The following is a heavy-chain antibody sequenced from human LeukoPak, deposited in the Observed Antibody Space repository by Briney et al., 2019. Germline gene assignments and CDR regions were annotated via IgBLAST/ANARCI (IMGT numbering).Heavy chain of an antibody. D-gene: IGHD5-18*01. Sequence: REASVTVSCRASGGTFSSYAISWVRQAPGQGLEWMGRIIPILGIANYAQKFQGRVTITADKSTSTAYMELSSLRSEDTAVYYCARDQVVYSYGSYYYGMDVWGQGTTVTVSS. CDR2: IIPILGIA. J-gene: IGHJ6*02. CDR1: GGTFSSYA. V-gene: IGHV1-69*04. CDR3: ARDQVVYSYGSYYYGMDV.